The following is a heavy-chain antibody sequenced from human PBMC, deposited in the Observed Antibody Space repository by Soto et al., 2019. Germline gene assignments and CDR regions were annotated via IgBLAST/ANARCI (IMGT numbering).Heavy chain of an antibody. CDR1: GYDFTAYD. Sequence: GASVKVSCKASGYDFTAYDINWVRQASGQGLEWMGWMNPISGATGTARRFQGRVSLSRNTATGTAYLELTSLRSEDTAVYYCGRGPSPRAPAGGTPYYYAMDVWGQGTTVTVSS. V-gene: IGHV1-8*02. CDR3: GRGPSPRAPAGGTPYYYAMDV. J-gene: IGHJ6*02. D-gene: IGHD6-13*01. CDR2: MNPISGAT.